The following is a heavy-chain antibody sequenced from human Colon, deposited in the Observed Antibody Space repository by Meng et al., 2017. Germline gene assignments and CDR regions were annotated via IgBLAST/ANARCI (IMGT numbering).Heavy chain of an antibody. J-gene: IGHJ4*02. CDR3: ARDNLLTSGSRFCFDY. CDR2: IYYTGTT. V-gene: IGHV4-61*08. CDR1: GGSVTITGYY. Sequence: VQLREWGPGLVRPSETLSLTCTVSGGSVTITGYYWSWIRQSPGKGLEWIGYIYYTGTTNYNPSLKSRVTISVDTSKNQFSLKLSSVTPADTAVYFCARDNLLTSGSRFCFDYWGQGALVTVSS. D-gene: IGHD6-19*01.